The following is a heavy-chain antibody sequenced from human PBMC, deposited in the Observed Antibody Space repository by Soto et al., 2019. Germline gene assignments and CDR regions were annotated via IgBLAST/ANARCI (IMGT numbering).Heavy chain of an antibody. J-gene: IGHJ6*02. CDR3: ASDYYGSGGATYYYYYGMDV. CDR2: INAGNGNT. Sequence: ASVKVSCKASGYTFTSYAMHWVRQAPGQRLEWMGWINAGNGNTKCSQKFQGRVTITRDTSASTAYMELSSLRSEDTAVYYCASDYYGSGGATYYYYYGMDVWGQGTTVTVS. D-gene: IGHD3-10*01. V-gene: IGHV1-3*01. CDR1: GYTFTSYA.